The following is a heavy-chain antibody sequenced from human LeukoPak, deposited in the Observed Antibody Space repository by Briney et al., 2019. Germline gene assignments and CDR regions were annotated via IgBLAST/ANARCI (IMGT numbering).Heavy chain of an antibody. J-gene: IGHJ6*03. D-gene: IGHD2-15*01. V-gene: IGHV1-69*13. CDR3: ARDLRYCSGGGCYVREDYYYYMDV. CDR2: IIPIFGTA. CDR1: GGTFSSYA. Sequence: ASVKVSCKASGGTFSSYAISWVRQAPGQGLEWMGGIIPIFGTANYAQKFQGRVTITADESTSTAYMELSSLRSEDTAVYYCARDLRYCSGGGCYVREDYYYYMDVWGKGTMVTVSS.